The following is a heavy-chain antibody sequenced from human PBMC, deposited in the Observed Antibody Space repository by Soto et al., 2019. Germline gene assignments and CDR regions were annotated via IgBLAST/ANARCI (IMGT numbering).Heavy chain of an antibody. CDR3: ASCRGGSCYNPIDS. CDR2: ITGSGGST. D-gene: IGHD2-15*01. V-gene: IGHV3-23*01. J-gene: IGHJ4*02. CDR1: GFAFINNG. Sequence: EVQLLESGGSLVQPGGSLRLSCAASGFAFINNGMTWVRQAPGKGLEWISAITGSGGSTYYADSVKGRFTISRDNSKNTLYLQMSSLRVEDTAVYYCASCRGGSCYNPIDSWGQGTLVTVSS.